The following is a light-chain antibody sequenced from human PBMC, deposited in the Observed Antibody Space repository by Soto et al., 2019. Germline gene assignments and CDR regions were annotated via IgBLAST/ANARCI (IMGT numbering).Light chain of an antibody. J-gene: IGKJ2*01. CDR3: QQYYSTAYT. V-gene: IGKV4-1*01. Sequence: DIVMTQSPDSLAVSVGERATINCKSSQSVLYSSNNKNYLAWYQHKRGQPPRLLIHWASTRISGVPDRFSGSGSGTDFTLTISSLQAEDVAVYYCQQYYSTAYTFGQGTKLELK. CDR2: WAS. CDR1: QSVLYSSNNKNY.